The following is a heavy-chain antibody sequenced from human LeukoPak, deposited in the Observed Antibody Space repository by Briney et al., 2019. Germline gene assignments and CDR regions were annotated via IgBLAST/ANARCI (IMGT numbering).Heavy chain of an antibody. V-gene: IGHV3-48*01. D-gene: IGHD2-2*01. Sequence: GGSLRLSCAASGFTLSSYTMNWVRQAPGKGLEWISYISSSGSTTYYADSVKGRFTISRDNSKNTLYLRMNSLRAEDTAVYYCARGLFVVVPAAIVSDFDYWGQGALVTVSS. J-gene: IGHJ4*02. CDR3: ARGLFVVVPAAIVSDFDY. CDR1: GFTLSSYT. CDR2: ISSSGSTT.